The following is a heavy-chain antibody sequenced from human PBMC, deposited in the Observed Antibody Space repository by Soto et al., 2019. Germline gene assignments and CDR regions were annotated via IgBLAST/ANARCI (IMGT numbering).Heavy chain of an antibody. V-gene: IGHV3-33*01. J-gene: IGHJ6*03. D-gene: IGHD3-3*01. CDR3: ARGWSGYYRYYYYYMDV. Sequence: GESLKISCAASGFTFSSYGMHWVRQAPGKGLEWVAVIWYDGSNKYYADSVKGRFTIYRDNSKNTLYLQMNSLRAEDTAVYYCARGWSGYYRYYYYYMDVWGKGTTVTVSS. CDR1: GFTFSSYG. CDR2: IWYDGSNK.